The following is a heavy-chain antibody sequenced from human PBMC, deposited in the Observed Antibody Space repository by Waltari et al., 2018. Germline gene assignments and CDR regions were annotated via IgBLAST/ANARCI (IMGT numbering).Heavy chain of an antibody. V-gene: IGHV4-39*07. CDR3: ARVVAARHLDY. J-gene: IGHJ4*02. Sequence: QLQLQESGPGLVKPSETLSLTCTVSGGSISSSSYYWGWIRQPPGKGLEWLGSIYYRGSTYCNTSLKSRVTISVDTSKNQFSMKLSSVTAADTAVYYGARVVAARHLDYWGQGTLVTVSS. D-gene: IGHD6-6*01. CDR1: GGSISSSSYY. CDR2: IYYRGST.